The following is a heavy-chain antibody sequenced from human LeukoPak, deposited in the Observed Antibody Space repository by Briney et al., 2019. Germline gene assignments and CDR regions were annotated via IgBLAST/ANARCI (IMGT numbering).Heavy chain of an antibody. V-gene: IGHV4-39*01. Sequence: TSETLSLTCTVSGGSISSSSYYWGWIRQPPGKGLEWIGSIYYSGSTYYNPSLKSRVTISVDASKNQFSLKLMSVTAADTAVYYCARHEAVVIAAATLFDIWGQGTMVTVSS. CDR3: ARHEAVVIAAATLFDI. CDR1: GGSISSSSYY. J-gene: IGHJ3*02. D-gene: IGHD2-2*01. CDR2: IYYSGST.